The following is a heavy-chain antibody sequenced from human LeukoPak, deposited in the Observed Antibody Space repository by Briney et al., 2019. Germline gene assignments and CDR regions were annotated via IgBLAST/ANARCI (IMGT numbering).Heavy chain of an antibody. CDR1: GGTISGHS. Sequence: SETLSLTCTVSGGTISGHSWSWIRQPPGKGLEWIGYIYYSGSTNYNPSLKSRATISVYTSKNQYSLKLSSVTAADPAVYYCASYALLSASPFDAFDIWGQGTMVTVSS. D-gene: IGHD3-9*01. J-gene: IGHJ3*02. V-gene: IGHV4-59*11. CDR2: IYYSGST. CDR3: ASYALLSASPFDAFDI.